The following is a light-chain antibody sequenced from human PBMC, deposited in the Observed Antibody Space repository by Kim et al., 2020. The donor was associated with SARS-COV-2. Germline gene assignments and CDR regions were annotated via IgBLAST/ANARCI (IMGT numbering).Light chain of an antibody. CDR1: SSDVGGYNY. Sequence: QSALTQPPSPSASPGQSVTISCTGTSSDVGGYNYVSWYQQHPGKAPKLMIYEVSKRPSGVPDRFSGSKSGKTASLTVSGLQAEDEADYYCSSYAGSNKVFGGGTQLTVL. J-gene: IGLJ2*01. CDR2: EVS. V-gene: IGLV2-8*01. CDR3: SSYAGSNKV.